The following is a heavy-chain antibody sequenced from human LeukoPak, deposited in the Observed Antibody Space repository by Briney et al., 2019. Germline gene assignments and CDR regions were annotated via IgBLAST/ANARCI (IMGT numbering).Heavy chain of an antibody. CDR3: ASELRWFEKYTFDY. Sequence: GGSLRLSCAASGFTFSSYWMSWVRQAPGKGLEWVANIKQDGSEKYYVDSVKGRFTISRDNAKNSLYLQMNSLRAEDPAVYYCASELRWFEKYTFDYWGQGTLVPVSS. V-gene: IGHV3-7*01. CDR1: GFTFSSYW. CDR2: IKQDGSEK. J-gene: IGHJ4*02. D-gene: IGHD4-23*01.